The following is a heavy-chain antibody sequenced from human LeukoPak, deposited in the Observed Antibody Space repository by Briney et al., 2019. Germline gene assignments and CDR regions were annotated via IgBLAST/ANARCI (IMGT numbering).Heavy chain of an antibody. CDR2: IYYSGST. CDR3: ARGLLSRQTKRTTFYYYFDY. J-gene: IGHJ4*02. CDR1: GGSISSSSYY. Sequence: PSETLSLTCTVSGGSISSSSYYWGWIRQPPGKGLEWIGSIYYSGSTYYNPSLKSRVTISVYTSKNQFPLKLSSVTAADTAVYYCARGLLSRQTKRTTFYYYFDYWGQGTLVTVSS. V-gene: IGHV4-39*01. D-gene: IGHD1-14*01.